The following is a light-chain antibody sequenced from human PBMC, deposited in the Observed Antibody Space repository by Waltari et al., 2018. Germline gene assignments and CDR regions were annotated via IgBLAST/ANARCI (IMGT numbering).Light chain of an antibody. CDR3: ASWDDSLSVVL. Sequence: QTALTQPPSTSGTPGQRVTISFSGSSSNIGSNTVNWYQQLPGTAPKLLIYTNNQRPSGVPDRFSASKSGTSASLAISGLQSEDEAHYYCASWDDSLSVVLFGGGTKLTVL. CDR2: TNN. J-gene: IGLJ3*02. CDR1: SSNIGSNT. V-gene: IGLV1-44*01.